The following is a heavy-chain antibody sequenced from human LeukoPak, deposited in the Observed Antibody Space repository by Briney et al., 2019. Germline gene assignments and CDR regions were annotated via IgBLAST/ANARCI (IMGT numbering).Heavy chain of an antibody. D-gene: IGHD2-8*02. V-gene: IGHV4-39*07. J-gene: IGHJ4*02. CDR3: ARDRPTGNFDY. CDR1: GDSITTNSYW. CDR2: INHSGNT. Sequence: SETLSLTCSISGDSITTNSYWWGWIRQPPGKGLEWIGSINHSGNTYYNPSLKSRVTISVDTSKNQFSLNLGSVTAADTAVYYCARDRPTGNFDYWGQGTLVTVSS.